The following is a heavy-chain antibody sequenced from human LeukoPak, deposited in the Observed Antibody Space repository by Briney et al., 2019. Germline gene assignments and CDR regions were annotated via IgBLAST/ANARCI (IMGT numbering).Heavy chain of an antibody. CDR3: ARTPYCSGGSCYRKRWDYYYMDV. CDR2: INTNTGNP. Sequence: GASVKVSCKASGYTFTSYAMNWVRQAPGQGLEWMGWINTNTGNPTYAQGFTGRFVFSLDTSVSTAYLQISSLKAEDTAVYYCARTPYCSGGSCYRKRWDYYYMDVWGKGTTVTVSS. D-gene: IGHD2-15*01. CDR1: GYTFTSYA. J-gene: IGHJ6*03. V-gene: IGHV7-4-1*02.